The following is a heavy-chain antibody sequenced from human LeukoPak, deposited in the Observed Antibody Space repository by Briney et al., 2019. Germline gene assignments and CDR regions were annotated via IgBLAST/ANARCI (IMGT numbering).Heavy chain of an antibody. CDR3: ARDGDIVVVVAANYFDY. V-gene: IGHV1-18*04. J-gene: IGHJ4*02. D-gene: IGHD2-15*01. CDR1: GYTFTSYG. CDR2: ISAYNGNT. Sequence: ASVKVSCKASGYTFTSYGISWVRQAHGQGLEWMGWISAYNGNTNYAQKLQGRVTMTTDTSTSTAYMELRSLRSDDTAVYYCARDGDIVVVVAANYFDYWGQGTLVTVSS.